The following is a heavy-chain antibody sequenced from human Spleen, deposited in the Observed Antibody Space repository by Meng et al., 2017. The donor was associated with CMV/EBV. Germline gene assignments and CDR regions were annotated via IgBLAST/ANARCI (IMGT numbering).Heavy chain of an antibody. CDR3: AKESAVTGAFDI. Sequence: GESLKISCAASGFTVSSNYMSWVRQAPGKGLEWVSVIYSCGSTYYADSVKGRFTISRDNSKNMLYLQMNSLRAEDTALYYCAKESAVTGAFDIWGQGTMVTVSS. J-gene: IGHJ3*02. D-gene: IGHD4-11*01. V-gene: IGHV3-53*01. CDR1: GFTVSSNY. CDR2: IYSCGST.